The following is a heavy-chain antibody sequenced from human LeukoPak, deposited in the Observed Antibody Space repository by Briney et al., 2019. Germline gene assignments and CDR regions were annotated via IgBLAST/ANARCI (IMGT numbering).Heavy chain of an antibody. J-gene: IGHJ4*02. Sequence: GGSLRLSCAASGFTVSSNYMSWVRQAPGKGLEWVSLIYSGGSTYYADSVKGRFTISRDNSKNTLYLQMNSLRAEDTAVYYCARGLPGYNCGSDYRGQGTLVTVSS. CDR3: ARGLPGYNCGSDY. V-gene: IGHV3-53*01. D-gene: IGHD5-18*01. CDR1: GFTVSSNY. CDR2: IYSGGST.